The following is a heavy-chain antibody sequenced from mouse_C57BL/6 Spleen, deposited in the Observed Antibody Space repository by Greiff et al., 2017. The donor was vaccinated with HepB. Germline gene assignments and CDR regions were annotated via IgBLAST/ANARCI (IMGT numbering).Heavy chain of an antibody. CDR1: GYTFTSYW. D-gene: IGHD2-5*01. Sequence: QVQLQQPGAELVMPGASVKLSCKASGYTFTSYWMHWVKQRPGQGLEWIGEIDPSDSYTNYNQKFKGKSTLTVDKSSSTAYMQLSSLTSEDSAVYYCARSSYSNYERTWFAYWGQGTLVTVSA. CDR3: ARSSYSNYERTWFAY. V-gene: IGHV1-69*01. CDR2: IDPSDSYT. J-gene: IGHJ3*01.